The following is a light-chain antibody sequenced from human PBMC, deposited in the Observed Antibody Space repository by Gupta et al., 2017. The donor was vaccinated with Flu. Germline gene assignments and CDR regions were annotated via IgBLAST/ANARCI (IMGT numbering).Light chain of an antibody. CDR2: DDS. V-gene: IGLV3-21*02. CDR1: NIAHKL. J-gene: IGLJ2*01. Sequence: SYILTHPPSVSAAPGQTAIITCEGNNIAHKLVHWYQQMPGQAPVLVVYDDSDRPSGSPERYSGSNSGNTATLTITRVEVGDEADYYCQVWDNNSDRVVFGGGTKLTVL. CDR3: QVWDNNSDRVV.